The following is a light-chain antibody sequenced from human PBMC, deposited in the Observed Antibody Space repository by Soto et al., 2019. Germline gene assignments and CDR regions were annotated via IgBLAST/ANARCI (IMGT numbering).Light chain of an antibody. CDR1: QSLSINY. J-gene: IGKJ1*01. CDR2: GAS. CDR3: QQSGRP. Sequence: ALTQSPDTLSLSPGKRATLSCKASQSLSINYLAWYQQKPGQTPRLLIHGASSRATGIPDRFSGSGSGTDFTLTISRLEPEDSAVYYCQQSGRPFGQGTKVDIK. V-gene: IGKV3-20*01.